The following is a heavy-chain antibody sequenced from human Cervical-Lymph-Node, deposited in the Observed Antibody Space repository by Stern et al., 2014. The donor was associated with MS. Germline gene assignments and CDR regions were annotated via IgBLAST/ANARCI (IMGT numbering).Heavy chain of an antibody. J-gene: IGHJ4*02. V-gene: IGHV2-5*02. CDR3: AHRRRGYYSY. CDR2: IYWDDDN. CDR1: GFSLSTSGVG. Sequence: QVTLRESGPTLVKPTQTLTLTCTLSGFSLSTSGVGVGWIRQPPGKALEWLALIYWDDDNYYSPSLKNRLTITKDTSENQVVLTMTDMDPVDTATYFCAHRRRGYYSYWGQGTLVTVSS. D-gene: IGHD3-22*01.